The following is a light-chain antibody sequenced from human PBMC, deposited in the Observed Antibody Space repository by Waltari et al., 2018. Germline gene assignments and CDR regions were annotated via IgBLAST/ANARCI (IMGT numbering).Light chain of an antibody. CDR2: KVS. V-gene: IGKV2-30*02. CDR1: QSLVRSDGNTY. Sequence: DVVMTQSPLSLPVTLGQPASISCRSSQSLVRSDGNTYLTWLHQRPGQSPRRLIYKVSNWDSGVPDRFSGSGSGTDFTLRISRVEAEDVGVYYCQQDTHWPPTFGQGTKVEIK. CDR3: QQDTHWPPT. J-gene: IGKJ1*01.